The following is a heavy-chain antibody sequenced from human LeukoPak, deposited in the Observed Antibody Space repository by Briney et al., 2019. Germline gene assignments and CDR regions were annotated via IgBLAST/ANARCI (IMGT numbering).Heavy chain of an antibody. CDR3: ARSTAAAGTDY. CDR1: GFTFSSYE. J-gene: IGHJ4*02. V-gene: IGHV3-48*03. CDR2: IRSSGDTI. D-gene: IGHD6-13*01. Sequence: GRSLRLSCAASGFTFSSYEMNWVRQAPGKGLEWVSYIRSSGDTIYYADSVKGRFTISRDNAKNSLYLQMNSLRAEDTAVYYCARSTAAAGTDYWGQGTLVTVSS.